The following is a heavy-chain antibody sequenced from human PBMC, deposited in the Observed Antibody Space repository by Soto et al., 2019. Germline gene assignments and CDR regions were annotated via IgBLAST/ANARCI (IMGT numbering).Heavy chain of an antibody. V-gene: IGHV5-51*01. Sequence: GESLKISCKGSGYSFISYWIGGLPQCPGKGLKGMGIFYPGDSVTSYSRSFQGQVPISADKSISTAYLQWRSLKASDTAMYYCARHRRDGYNSHYYYGMDVWGQGTTVTVSS. D-gene: IGHD5-12*01. CDR1: GYSFISYW. J-gene: IGHJ6*02. CDR3: ARHRRDGYNSHYYYGMDV. CDR2: FYPGDSVT.